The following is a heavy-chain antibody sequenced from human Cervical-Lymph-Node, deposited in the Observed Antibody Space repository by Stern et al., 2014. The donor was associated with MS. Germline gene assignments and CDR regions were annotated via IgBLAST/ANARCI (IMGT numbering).Heavy chain of an antibody. D-gene: IGHD4-17*01. CDR3: ARTDYGDYYYYYGMDV. CDR2: ISSSSSTI. Sequence: EVQLLESGGGLVQPGGSLRLSCAASGFTFSSYSMNWVRQAPGKGLEWVSYISSSSSTIYYADSVKGRLTISRDNAKNSLYLQMNSLRDEDTAVYYCARTDYGDYYYYYGMDVWGQGTTVTVSS. J-gene: IGHJ6*02. CDR1: GFTFSSYS. V-gene: IGHV3-48*02.